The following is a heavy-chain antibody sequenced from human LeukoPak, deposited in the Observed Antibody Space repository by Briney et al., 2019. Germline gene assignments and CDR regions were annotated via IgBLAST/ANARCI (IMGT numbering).Heavy chain of an antibody. Sequence: PSETLSLTCAVSGYSISSGYYWGWIRQPPGKGLEWIGSTYHSGSTYYNPSLKSRVTISVDTSKNQFSLKLSSVTAADTAVYYCARGEVVVVPAAIRFDPWGQGTLVTVSS. D-gene: IGHD2-2*01. CDR3: ARGEVVVVPAAIRFDP. V-gene: IGHV4-38-2*01. CDR2: TYHSGST. J-gene: IGHJ5*02. CDR1: GYSISSGYY.